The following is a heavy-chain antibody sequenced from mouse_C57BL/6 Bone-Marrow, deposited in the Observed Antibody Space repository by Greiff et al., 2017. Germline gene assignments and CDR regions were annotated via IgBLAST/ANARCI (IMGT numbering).Heavy chain of an antibody. CDR3: ARSWGLRRFDY. D-gene: IGHD2-4*01. CDR1: GYTFTSYG. CDR2: IYPRSGNT. J-gene: IGHJ3*01. V-gene: IGHV1-81*01. Sequence: QVQLQQSGAELARPGASVKLSCKASGYTFTSYGISWVKQRTGQGLEWIGEIYPRSGNTYYNEKFKGKATLTADKSSSTAYMELRSLPSEDSAVYYCARSWGLRRFDYWGQGTLVTVSA.